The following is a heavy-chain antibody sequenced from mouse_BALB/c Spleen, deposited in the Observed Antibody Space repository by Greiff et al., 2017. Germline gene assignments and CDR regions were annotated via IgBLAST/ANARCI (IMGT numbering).Heavy chain of an antibody. CDR2: ISSGSSTI. J-gene: IGHJ3*01. CDR1: GFTFSSFG. V-gene: IGHV5-17*02. D-gene: IGHD1-2*01. Sequence: EVHLVESGGGLVQPGGSRKLSCAASGFTFSSFGMHWVRQAPEKGLEWVAYISSGSSTIYYADTVKGRFTISRDNPKNTLFLQMTSLRSEDTAMYYCARSRAFTTALPYWGQGTLVTVSA. CDR3: ARSRAFTTALPY.